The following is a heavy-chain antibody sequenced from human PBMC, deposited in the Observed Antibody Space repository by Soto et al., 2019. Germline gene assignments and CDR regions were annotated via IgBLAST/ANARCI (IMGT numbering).Heavy chain of an antibody. V-gene: IGHV3-23*01. CDR3: AKYSELPYAAYPQQ. CDR1: GFAFSVYA. J-gene: IGHJ1*01. CDR2: ISSNGGRT. Sequence: SLRLSCAASGFAFSVYAMSWVRQAPGKGLEWVSAISSNGGRTFYADSLRGRFTISRDNSKSALYLQMNNLRAEGTAIYYCAKYSELPYAAYPQQWGLCTLVTVS. D-gene: IGHD1-26*01.